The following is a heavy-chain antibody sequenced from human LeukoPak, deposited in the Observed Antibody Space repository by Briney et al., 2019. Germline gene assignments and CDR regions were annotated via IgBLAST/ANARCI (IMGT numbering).Heavy chain of an antibody. CDR1: GFTFSSYS. J-gene: IGHJ4*02. Sequence: GGSLRLSCAASGFTFSSYSMTWVRQAPGKGLEWVSYITFTSSTIHYADSVKGRFTISRDNAKSSLYLQMNSLRADETAVYYCARDRLHYGEYEKTLDYWGQGTLVTVSS. CDR2: ITFTSSTI. CDR3: ARDRLHYGEYEKTLDY. V-gene: IGHV3-48*01. D-gene: IGHD4-17*01.